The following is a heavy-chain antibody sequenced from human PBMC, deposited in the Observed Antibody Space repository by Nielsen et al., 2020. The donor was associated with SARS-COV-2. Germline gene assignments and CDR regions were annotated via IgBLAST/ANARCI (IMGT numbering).Heavy chain of an antibody. CDR1: GYSFTTYR. Sequence: GESLKISCKGSGYSFTTYRIGWVRQMPGKGLEWMGTIYPGDSDTRYSPSFQGQVTIAADKSINTAYLQWSSLQASDSAMYYCARLQSSTGGGMDVWGQGTAVTVSS. CDR3: ARLQSSTGGGMDV. V-gene: IGHV5-51*01. J-gene: IGHJ6*02. D-gene: IGHD2-2*01. CDR2: IYPGDSDT.